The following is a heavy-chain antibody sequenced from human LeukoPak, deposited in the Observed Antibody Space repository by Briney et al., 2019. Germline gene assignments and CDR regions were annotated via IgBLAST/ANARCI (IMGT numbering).Heavy chain of an antibody. D-gene: IGHD1-7*01. J-gene: IGHJ4*02. Sequence: GGSLRLSCAASGFTVSSKYMSWVRQAPGKGLEWVSSISSSSSYIYYADSVKGRFTISRDNAKNSLYLQMNSLRVEDTAVYYCAREEPKWNYKGDYWGQGTLVTVSS. CDR2: ISSSSSYI. CDR1: GFTVSSKY. V-gene: IGHV3-21*03. CDR3: AREEPKWNYKGDY.